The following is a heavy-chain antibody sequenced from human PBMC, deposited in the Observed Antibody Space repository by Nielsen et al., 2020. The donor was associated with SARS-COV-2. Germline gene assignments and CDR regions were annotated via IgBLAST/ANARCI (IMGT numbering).Heavy chain of an antibody. Sequence: SETLSLTCTVSGDFVSTSYWSWIRQPPGKGLEWIGYVHYTGTTKYKSSLKSRVTISVDTSKNQFSLKLSSVTAADTAVYYCARGYAVMVNLVWYYYYDMDVWGHGTTVTVSS. CDR1: GDFVSTSY. CDR3: ARGYAVMVNLVWYYYYDMDV. CDR2: VHYTGTT. J-gene: IGHJ6*02. V-gene: IGHV4-59*02. D-gene: IGHD5-18*01.